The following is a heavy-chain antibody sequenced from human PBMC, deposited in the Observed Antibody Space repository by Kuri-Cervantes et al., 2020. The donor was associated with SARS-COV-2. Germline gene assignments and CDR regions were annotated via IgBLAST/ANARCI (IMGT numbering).Heavy chain of an antibody. D-gene: IGHD6-6*01. J-gene: IGHJ3*02. CDR2: ISVYSGNT. V-gene: IGHV1-18*01. Sequence: ASVTVSCKASGGTFSSYTISWVRQAPGQGLEWMACISVYSGNTKDAENLQGRVTMTTDKSTSTAYMELSSLRSEDTAVYYCARASIAACPSPFDIWGQGTMVTVSS. CDR1: GGTFSSYT. CDR3: ARASIAACPSPFDI.